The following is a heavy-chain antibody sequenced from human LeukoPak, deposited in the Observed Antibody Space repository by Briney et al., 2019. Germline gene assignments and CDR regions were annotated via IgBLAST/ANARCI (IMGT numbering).Heavy chain of an antibody. CDR3: ASTVAGPFDY. CDR2: ISGSGGST. Sequence: PGGSLRLSCAASGFTFSSYAMSWVRQAPGKGLEWVSAISGSGGSTYYADSVKGRFTISRGNSKNTLYLQMNSLRAEDTAVYYCASTVAGPFDYWGQGTLVTVSS. J-gene: IGHJ4*02. D-gene: IGHD6-19*01. V-gene: IGHV3-23*01. CDR1: GFTFSSYA.